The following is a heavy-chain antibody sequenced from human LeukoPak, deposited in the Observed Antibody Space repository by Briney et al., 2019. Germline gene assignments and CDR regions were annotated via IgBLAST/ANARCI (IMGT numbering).Heavy chain of an antibody. Sequence: SETLSLTCAVYGGSFSGYYWSWIRQPPGKGLEWIGEVNHSGSTNYNPSLKSRVTISVDTSKNQFSLKLSSVTAADTAVYYCARHGGYCSGGSCSPENWFDPWGQGTLVTVSS. D-gene: IGHD2-15*01. J-gene: IGHJ5*02. CDR2: VNHSGST. CDR1: GGSFSGYY. CDR3: ARHGGYCSGGSCSPENWFDP. V-gene: IGHV4-34*01.